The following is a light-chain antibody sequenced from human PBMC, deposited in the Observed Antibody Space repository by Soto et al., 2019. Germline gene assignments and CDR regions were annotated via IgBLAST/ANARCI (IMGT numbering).Light chain of an antibody. Sequence: DIQMTQSPSTLSASVGDRVTITCRASQSISRRLAWYLQKPGKAPKLLIFDASRLESGVPSSFSGSGSGSEFTLTISSLQPDDFATYYCQQYHSYSGYTFGQGTKLEIK. J-gene: IGKJ2*01. CDR3: QQYHSYSGYT. CDR2: DAS. V-gene: IGKV1-5*01. CDR1: QSISRR.